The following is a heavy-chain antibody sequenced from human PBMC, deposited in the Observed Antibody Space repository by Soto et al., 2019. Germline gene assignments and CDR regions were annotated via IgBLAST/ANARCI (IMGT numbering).Heavy chain of an antibody. CDR2: IYYSGST. Sequence: SETLSLTCTVSGGSISSYYWSWIRQPPGKGLEWIGYIYYSGSTNYNPSLKSRVTISVDTSKNQFSLKLSSVTAADTAVYYCARGAPVYYDYVWGSYRPDYYYGMDVWGQGTTVTVSS. CDR1: GGSISSYY. CDR3: ARGAPVYYDYVWGSYRPDYYYGMDV. D-gene: IGHD3-16*02. J-gene: IGHJ6*02. V-gene: IGHV4-59*01.